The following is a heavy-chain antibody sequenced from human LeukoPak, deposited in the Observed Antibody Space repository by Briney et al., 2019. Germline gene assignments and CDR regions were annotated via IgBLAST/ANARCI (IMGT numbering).Heavy chain of an antibody. D-gene: IGHD6-6*01. J-gene: IGHJ6*02. CDR1: GFTFSSYA. Sequence: SGGSLRLSCAASGFTFSSYAMHWVRQAPGKGLEWVAVISFDGSKTYYADSMKGRCTISRDNSKNTLYLQMNSLRAEDTAAYYCARDRQPYYHYYGMDVWGQGTTVSVSS. CDR2: ISFDGSKT. V-gene: IGHV3-30-3*01. CDR3: ARDRQPYYHYYGMDV.